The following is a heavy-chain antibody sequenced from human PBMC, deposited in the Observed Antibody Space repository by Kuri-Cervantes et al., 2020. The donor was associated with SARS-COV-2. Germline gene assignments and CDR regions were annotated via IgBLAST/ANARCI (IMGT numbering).Heavy chain of an antibody. V-gene: IGHV3-15*07. CDR2: IKSKTDGGTT. CDR3: TTDTPLSQLYHFWMCYHYGMDV. D-gene: IGHD3-3*01. CDR1: GLTFSNAS. J-gene: IGHJ6*02. Sequence: SGAPSGLTFSNASMNWVRQAPGKGLEWVGRIKSKTDGGTTDYAAPVKGRFTISRDDSKNTLYLQINRLKTEDTAVYYCTTDTPLSQLYHFWMCYHYGMDVWGQGTTVTVSS.